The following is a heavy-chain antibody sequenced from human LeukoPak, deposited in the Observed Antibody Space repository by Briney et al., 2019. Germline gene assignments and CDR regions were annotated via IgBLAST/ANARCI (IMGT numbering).Heavy chain of an antibody. V-gene: IGHV3-30*04. CDR1: GFTFSTYA. Sequence: GGSLRLSCAASGFTFSTYAMHWVRQAPGEGLEWVAAISYDGSNKNYADSVKGRFTISRDNSKNTLYLQMNSLRAEDTAVYYCARGVRIAVAGYIDYWGQGTLVTVSS. CDR2: ISYDGSNK. J-gene: IGHJ4*02. CDR3: ARGVRIAVAGYIDY. D-gene: IGHD6-19*01.